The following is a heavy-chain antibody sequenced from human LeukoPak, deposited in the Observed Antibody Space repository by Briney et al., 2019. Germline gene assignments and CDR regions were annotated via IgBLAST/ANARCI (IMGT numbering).Heavy chain of an antibody. CDR3: AKMAMDRGVVIPFDS. D-gene: IGHD3-10*01. J-gene: IGHJ4*02. CDR1: GFTFGTYG. CDR2: ISYDGGDK. Sequence: GRSLRLSCAASGFTFGTYGMHWVRQAPGKGLEWVAVISYDGGDKYYADSVKGRFRISRDNSENTLSLQMNSLRAEDTAVYYCAKMAMDRGVVIPFDSWGQGTLVTVSS. V-gene: IGHV3-30*18.